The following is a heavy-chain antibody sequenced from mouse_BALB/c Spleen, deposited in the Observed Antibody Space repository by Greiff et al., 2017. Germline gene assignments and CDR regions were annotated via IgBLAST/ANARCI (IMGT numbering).Heavy chain of an antibody. CDR2: INPSSGYT. V-gene: IGHV1-4*02. D-gene: IGHD1-2*01. Sequence: VQLVESAAELARPGASVKMSCKASGYTFTSYTMHWVKQRPGQGLEWIGYINPSSGYTEYNQKFKDKTTLTADKSSSTAYMQLSSLTSEDSAVYYCAREREHYSFAYWGQGTLVTVSA. CDR3: AREREHYSFAY. CDR1: GYTFTSYT. J-gene: IGHJ3*01.